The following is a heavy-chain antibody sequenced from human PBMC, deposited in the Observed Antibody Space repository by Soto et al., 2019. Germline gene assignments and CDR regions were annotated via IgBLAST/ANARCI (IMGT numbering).Heavy chain of an antibody. Sequence: QVPLVQSGAEVKKPGASVKVSCKASGYTFTSYGISWVRQAPGQGLEWMGWISAYNGNTNYAQKLQGRVTMTTDTSTSTAYMELRSLRSDDTAVYYCARHQMGFFSALRRTGFDYWGQGTLVTVSS. CDR2: ISAYNGNT. CDR1: GYTFTSYG. V-gene: IGHV1-18*04. J-gene: IGHJ4*02. CDR3: ARHQMGFFSALRRTGFDY. D-gene: IGHD6-6*01.